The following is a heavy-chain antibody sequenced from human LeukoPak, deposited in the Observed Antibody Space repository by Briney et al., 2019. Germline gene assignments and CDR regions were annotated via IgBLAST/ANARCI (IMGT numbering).Heavy chain of an antibody. D-gene: IGHD3-16*01. CDR2: IYYSGSP. J-gene: IGHJ4*02. CDR3: ARSPRGRKIDY. Sequence: PSETLSLTCTVSGGSISSSSYYWGWIRQPPGKGLEWIGSIYYSGSPYYNPSLKSRVTISVDTSKNQFSLKLSSVTAADTAVYYCARSPRGRKIDYWGQGTLVTVSS. CDR1: GGSISSSSYY. V-gene: IGHV4-39*07.